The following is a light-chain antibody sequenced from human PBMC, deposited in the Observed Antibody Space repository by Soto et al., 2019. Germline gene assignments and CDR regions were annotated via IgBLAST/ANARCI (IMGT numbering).Light chain of an antibody. CDR2: KAS. CDR1: QSISSW. V-gene: IGKV1-5*03. J-gene: IGKJ1*01. Sequence: DIQMTQSPSTLSASVGDRVTITCRASQSISSWLAWYQQKPGKAPKLLIYKASSLESGVPSRFSGGGSGTEFTLTISRLQPDDFASYYCQEYNSFPTLGQGTKVESK. CDR3: QEYNSFPT.